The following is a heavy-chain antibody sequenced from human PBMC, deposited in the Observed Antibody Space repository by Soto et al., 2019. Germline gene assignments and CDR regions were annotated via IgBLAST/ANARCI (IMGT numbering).Heavy chain of an antibody. CDR1: GFTFNNYG. V-gene: IGHV3-21*01. Sequence: PGGSLRLSCVVSGFTFNNYGINWVRQAPGKGLEWVSTVSKSDYTYYSDSVKGRFAISRDNAKNSVSLQMNTLRAEDTAVYYCAREDSIIIPAVSDFWGQGTLVTVSS. J-gene: IGHJ4*02. CDR2: VSKSDYT. D-gene: IGHD2-2*01. CDR3: AREDSIIIPAVSDF.